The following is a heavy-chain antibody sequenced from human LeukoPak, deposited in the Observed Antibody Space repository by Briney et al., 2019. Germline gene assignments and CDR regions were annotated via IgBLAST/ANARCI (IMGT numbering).Heavy chain of an antibody. CDR2: VYPGDSDT. D-gene: IGHD1-26*01. Sequence: GESLKISCKGSGYSFTTYWIGWVRQMPGKGLEWMGIVYPGDSDTRYSPSFQGRVTISADKSINTAYLQWGSLKASDTAMYYCARHVRGAKSGSYHEFDYWGQGTLVTVSS. V-gene: IGHV5-51*01. J-gene: IGHJ4*02. CDR1: GYSFTTYW. CDR3: ARHVRGAKSGSYHEFDY.